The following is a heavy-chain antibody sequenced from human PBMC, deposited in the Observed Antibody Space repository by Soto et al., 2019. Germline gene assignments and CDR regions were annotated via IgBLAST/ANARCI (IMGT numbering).Heavy chain of an antibody. V-gene: IGHV1-3*01. J-gene: IGHJ6*02. CDR1: GYTFTSYA. D-gene: IGHD2-2*02. CDR2: INAGNGNT. CDR3: ARDSAGYCSSTSGYSYYYGMDV. Sequence: ASVKVSCKASGYTFTSYAMHWVRQAPGQRLEWMGWINAGNGNTKYSQKFQGRVTITRDTSASTAYMELSSLRSEDTAVYYCARDSAGYCSSTSGYSYYYGMDVWGQGTTVSVSS.